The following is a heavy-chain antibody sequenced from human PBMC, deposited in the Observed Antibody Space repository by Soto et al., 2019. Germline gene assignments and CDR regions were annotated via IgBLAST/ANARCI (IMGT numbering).Heavy chain of an antibody. D-gene: IGHD5-18*01. J-gene: IGHJ6*02. Sequence: ASVKVSCKASGYSFTDYHIHWVRQAPGQGLEWMGWISGYNGNTHYEEKVQDRIKMTTDTSTSTTYLELRSLRSDDTAVYFCATDPGFGFGYSYAFAMDVWGQ. CDR2: ISGYNGNT. CDR3: ATDPGFGFGYSYAFAMDV. V-gene: IGHV1-18*04. CDR1: GYSFTDYH.